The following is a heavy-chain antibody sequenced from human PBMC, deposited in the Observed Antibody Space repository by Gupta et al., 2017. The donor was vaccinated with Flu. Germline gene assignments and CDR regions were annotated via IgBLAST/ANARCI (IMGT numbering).Heavy chain of an antibody. CDR3: AKVVTQGSYYYYGMDV. V-gene: IGHV3-23*01. D-gene: IGHD5-18*01. Sequence: EVQLLESGGGLVQPGGSLRLSCAASGFTFSSYAMSWVRQAPGKGLEWVSAISGSGGSTYYADSVKGRFTISRDNSKNTLYLQMNSLRAEDTAVYYCAKVVTQGSYYYYGMDVWGQGTTVTVSS. J-gene: IGHJ6*02. CDR2: ISGSGGST. CDR1: GFTFSSYA.